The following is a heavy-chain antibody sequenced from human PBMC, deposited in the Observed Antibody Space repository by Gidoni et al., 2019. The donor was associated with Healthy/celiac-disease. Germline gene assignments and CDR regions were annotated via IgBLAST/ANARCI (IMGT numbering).Heavy chain of an antibody. V-gene: IGHV4-34*01. CDR1: GGSFSGYY. J-gene: IGHJ6*02. Sequence: QVQLPQWGAGLLKPSETLSLTCAVYGGSFSGYYWSWIRQPQGKGLEWIGEINHSGSTNYNPSLKSRVTISVDRSKNQFSLKLSSVTASDTAVYYGARQGGGGSGSYYSPYYYYGMDVWGQGTTVTVSS. D-gene: IGHD3-10*01. CDR3: ARQGGGGSGSYYSPYYYYGMDV. CDR2: INHSGST.